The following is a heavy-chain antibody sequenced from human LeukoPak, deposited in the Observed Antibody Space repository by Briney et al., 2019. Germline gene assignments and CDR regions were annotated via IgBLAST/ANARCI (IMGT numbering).Heavy chain of an antibody. CDR3: ARRSGGYLYYFDY. J-gene: IGHJ4*02. Sequence: SETLSLTCAVYGGSFSGYYWSWIRQPPGKGLEWIGEINHSGSTNYNPSLKSRVTISVDTSKNQLSLKLSSVTAADTAVYYCARRSGGYLYYFDYWGQGTLVTVSS. CDR2: INHSGST. V-gene: IGHV4-34*01. D-gene: IGHD5-12*01. CDR1: GGSFSGYY.